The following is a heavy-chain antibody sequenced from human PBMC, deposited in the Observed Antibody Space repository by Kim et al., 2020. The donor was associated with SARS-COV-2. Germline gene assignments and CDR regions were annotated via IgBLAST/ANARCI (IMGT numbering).Heavy chain of an antibody. J-gene: IGHJ4*02. CDR2: TI. V-gene: IGHV3-48*02. Sequence: TIYYAASVKGRFTISRDNAKNSLYLQMNSPRDEDTAVYYCARDSPVADDYWGQGTLVTVSS. D-gene: IGHD6-19*01. CDR3: ARDSPVADDY.